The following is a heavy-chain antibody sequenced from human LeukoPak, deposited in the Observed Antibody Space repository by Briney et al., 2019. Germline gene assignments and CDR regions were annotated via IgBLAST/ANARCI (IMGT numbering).Heavy chain of an antibody. V-gene: IGHV3-15*01. CDR2: IKSKPDGGTI. D-gene: IGHD3-3*01. Sequence: GGSLRLSCAASGFTFSNAWMSWVRQVPGKGLEWVGRIKSKPDGGTIHYAAPVKGRFTVSRDDSKNTVYLQMNSLITEDTAVYYCTTDYDGGYWGQGTLVTVSS. CDR3: TTDYDGGY. J-gene: IGHJ4*02. CDR1: GFTFSNAW.